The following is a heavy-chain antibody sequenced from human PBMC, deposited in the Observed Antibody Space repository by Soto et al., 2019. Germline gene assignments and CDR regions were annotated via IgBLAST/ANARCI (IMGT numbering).Heavy chain of an antibody. CDR2: IVPLFGTT. D-gene: IGHD2-2*01. J-gene: IGHJ4*02. Sequence: QVPLEQAGAEVKKPGSSVKVSCKASGGTLSSRAISWVRQAPGQGLEWVGSIVPLFGTTIYAQKFQVRVTITSVESTNTAYMELSSLRYEDTAVYYCAREGFSNPYFDLWGQLPLVTVAS. V-gene: IGHV1-69*18. CDR1: GGTLSSRA. CDR3: AREGFSNPYFDL.